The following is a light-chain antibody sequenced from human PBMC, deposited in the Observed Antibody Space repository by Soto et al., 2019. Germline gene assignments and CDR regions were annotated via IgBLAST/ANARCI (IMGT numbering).Light chain of an antibody. CDR1: SSDVGGYNY. CDR3: SSYAGSNLV. J-gene: IGLJ2*01. V-gene: IGLV2-8*01. Sequence: QSALTQPPSASGSPGQSVTISCTGTSSDVGGYNYVSWYQQHPGKAPKLMIYEVSKRPSGVPDRFSGFKSGNTASLTVSGLQAEHEADYCCSSYAGSNLVFGGGTKLTVL. CDR2: EVS.